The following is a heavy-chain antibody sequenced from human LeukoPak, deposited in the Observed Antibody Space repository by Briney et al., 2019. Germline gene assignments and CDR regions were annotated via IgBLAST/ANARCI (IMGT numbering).Heavy chain of an antibody. CDR1: GYTFTGYY. J-gene: IGHJ3*02. V-gene: IGHV1-2*02. CDR2: INPNSGGT. CDR3: ARAIYYYDSSGFEDAFDI. Sequence: GASVKVSCKASGYTFTGYYMHWVRQAPGQGLEWMGWINPNSGGTNYAQKIQGRVTMTRDTSISTAYMELSRLRSDDTAVYYCARAIYYYDSSGFEDAFDIWGQGTMVTVSS. D-gene: IGHD3-22*01.